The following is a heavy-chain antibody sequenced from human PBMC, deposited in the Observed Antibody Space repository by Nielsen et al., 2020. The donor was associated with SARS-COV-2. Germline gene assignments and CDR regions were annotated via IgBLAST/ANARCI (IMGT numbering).Heavy chain of an antibody. CDR3: ARAGMIGTRPNWFDP. J-gene: IGHJ5*02. CDR2: IDPSDSYT. CDR1: GYSFTSYW. D-gene: IGHD1-14*01. Sequence: GESLKISCKGSGYSFTSYWISWVRQMPGKGLEWMGRIDPSDSYTNYSPSFQGHVTISADKSISTAYLQWSSLKASDTAMYYCARAGMIGTRPNWFDPWGQGTLVTVSS. V-gene: IGHV5-10-1*01.